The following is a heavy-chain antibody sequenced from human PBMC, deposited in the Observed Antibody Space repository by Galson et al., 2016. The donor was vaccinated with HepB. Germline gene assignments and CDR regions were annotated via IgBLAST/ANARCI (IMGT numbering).Heavy chain of an antibody. V-gene: IGHV3-74*01. CDR3: ARDGDAYNFDY. CDR2: INIDGNSI. Sequence: SLRLSCAASGFTFTNYDIHWVRQAPGPGLVWVSRINIDGNSITYADSVKGRFAISRDNAKNTLYLQMNSLRAEDTAVYYCARDGDAYNFDYWGQGTLVTVSS. J-gene: IGHJ4*02. D-gene: IGHD5-24*01. CDR1: GFTFTNYD.